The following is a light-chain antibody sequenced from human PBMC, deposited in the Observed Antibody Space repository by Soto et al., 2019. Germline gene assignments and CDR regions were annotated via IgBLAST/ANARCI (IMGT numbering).Light chain of an antibody. Sequence: EIEMSQSPLSLPVTPGEPASISFRSSQSLLFTNGNTHLDWYLQKPGQSPQLLMYLGTNRASGVPDRLSGSGAGTDFTLKISRVEAEDVGIYYCQQPRDWVTFGGGTKVDI. CDR2: LGT. CDR1: QSLLFTNGNTH. CDR3: QQPRDWVT. V-gene: IGKV2-28*01. J-gene: IGKJ4*02.